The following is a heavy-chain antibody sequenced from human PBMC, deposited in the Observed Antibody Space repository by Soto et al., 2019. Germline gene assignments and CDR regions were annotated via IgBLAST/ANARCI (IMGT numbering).Heavy chain of an antibody. Sequence: ASVKVSCKASGYTFTSYAMHWVRQAPGQRLEWMGWINAGNGNTKYSQKFQGRVTITRDTSASTAYMELSSLRSEDTAVYYCARDGITAFKMVVWGQGTTVTAP. V-gene: IGHV1-3*01. CDR1: GYTFTSYA. J-gene: IGHJ6*02. CDR3: ARDGITAFKMVV. D-gene: IGHD1-20*01. CDR2: INAGNGNT.